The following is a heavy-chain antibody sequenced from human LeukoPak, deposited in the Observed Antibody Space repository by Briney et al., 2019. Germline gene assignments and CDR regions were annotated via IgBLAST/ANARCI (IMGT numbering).Heavy chain of an antibody. Sequence: GGSLRLSCAASGFTVRNNYMSWVRQAPGKGLEWVSLIYSGGSTYYADSVKGRFTISRDNSNNTVYLQMNSLRAEDTAVYYCARAPSNAHFDYWGQGTLVTVFS. J-gene: IGHJ4*02. CDR3: ARAPSNAHFDY. V-gene: IGHV3-66*01. CDR2: IYSGGST. CDR1: GFTVRNNY. D-gene: IGHD3-3*02.